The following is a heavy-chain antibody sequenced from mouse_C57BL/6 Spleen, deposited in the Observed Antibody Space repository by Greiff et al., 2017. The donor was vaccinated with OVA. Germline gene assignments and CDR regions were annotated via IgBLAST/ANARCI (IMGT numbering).Heavy chain of an antibody. Sequence: VQLQQSGPELVKPGASVKISCKASGYAFSSSWMNWVKQRPGKGLEWIGRIYPGDGDTNSNGKFKGKATLTADKSSSTAYMQLSSLTSEDSAVYFCARSEDYYGSSYYFDHWGQGTTLTVSS. CDR1: GYAFSSSW. V-gene: IGHV1-82*01. CDR2: IYPGDGDT. CDR3: ARSEDYYGSSYYFDH. D-gene: IGHD1-1*01. J-gene: IGHJ2*01.